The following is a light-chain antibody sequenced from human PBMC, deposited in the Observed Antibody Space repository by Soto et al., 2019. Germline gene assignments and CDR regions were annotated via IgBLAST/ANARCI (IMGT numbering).Light chain of an antibody. Sequence: EIVLTQSPGTLSLSPGERATLAFRASQSVSNNYLAWYQQKPGHATRLLIYGASNRATGIPDCISGSCSRKFFLIIISRLEHEYFAVYYYQQYSSSGTFGQGTKVDIK. CDR3: QQYSSSGT. CDR1: QSVSNNY. J-gene: IGKJ1*01. V-gene: IGKV3-20*01. CDR2: GAS.